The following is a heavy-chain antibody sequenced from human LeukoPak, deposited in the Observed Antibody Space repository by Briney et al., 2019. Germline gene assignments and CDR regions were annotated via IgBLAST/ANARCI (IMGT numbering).Heavy chain of an antibody. J-gene: IGHJ4*02. Sequence: GGSLRLSCTASGFTLSSSWMSWVRQPPGRGLEWVASIKQDGSQKYYVDSVKGRFTISRDNAKNSLYLQMNSLRAEDTAVYHCAKDIYGGNWPNDYWGQGTLVTVYS. D-gene: IGHD4-23*01. CDR2: IKQDGSQK. CDR1: GFTLSSSW. V-gene: IGHV3-7*01. CDR3: AKDIYGGNWPNDY.